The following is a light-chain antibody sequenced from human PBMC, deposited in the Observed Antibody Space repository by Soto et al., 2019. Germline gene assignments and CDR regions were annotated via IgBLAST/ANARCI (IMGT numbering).Light chain of an antibody. CDR3: QQYGSSFIT. Sequence: THSAAALSVKKGERATLSCRASQSVSSNLAWYQQKPGQAPRLLIYGASSRATGIPDRFSGSGSGTDFTLTISRLEPEDFAVYYCQQYGSSFITFGQGRRLEN. V-gene: IGKV3-20*01. CDR2: GAS. J-gene: IGKJ5*01. CDR1: QSVSSN.